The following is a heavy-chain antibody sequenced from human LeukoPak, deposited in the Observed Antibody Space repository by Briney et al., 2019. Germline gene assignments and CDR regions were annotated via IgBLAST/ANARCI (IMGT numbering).Heavy chain of an antibody. CDR3: ARDRTYYYDSSGYPDDAFDI. J-gene: IGHJ3*02. Sequence: ASVKVSCKASGYTFTGYYMHWVRQAPEQGLEWMGWINPNSGGTNYAQKFQGRVTMTRDTSISTAYMELSRLRSDDTAVYYCARDRTYYYDSSGYPDDAFDIWGQGTMVTVSS. D-gene: IGHD3-22*01. CDR1: GYTFTGYY. V-gene: IGHV1-2*02. CDR2: INPNSGGT.